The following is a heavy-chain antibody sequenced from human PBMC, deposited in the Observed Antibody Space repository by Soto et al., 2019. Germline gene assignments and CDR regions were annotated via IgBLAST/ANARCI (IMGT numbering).Heavy chain of an antibody. CDR2: ISGDNINS. CDR1: GFTFSDYG. V-gene: IGHV1-18*01. CDR3: GREGQQLAQEKYYQFNGMDV. D-gene: IGHD6-13*01. J-gene: IGHJ6*02. Sequence: QVQLVQSGAEVKKPGASVKVSCKASGFTFSDYGLSWVRQAPGQPLEWMGWISGDNINSKYSQKFQGRLTMTTDTSTATASMELRSLTSDDTAVYYGGREGQQLAQEKYYQFNGMDVWGQGTTVTVSS.